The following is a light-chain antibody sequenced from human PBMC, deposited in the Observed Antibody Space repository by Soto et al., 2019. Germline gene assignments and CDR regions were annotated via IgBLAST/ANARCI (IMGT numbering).Light chain of an antibody. CDR2: EVS. CDR1: SSDVGSHNL. J-gene: IGLJ1*01. CDR3: SSFTSTSTYV. Sequence: QSALTQPASMSGSPGQSITISCIGTSSDVGSHNLVSWYQQHPGKAPKLMIYEVSYRPSGVSNRFSGSKSGNTASLTISGLQAEDEADYYCSSFTSTSTYVFGGGTKLTVL. V-gene: IGLV2-14*02.